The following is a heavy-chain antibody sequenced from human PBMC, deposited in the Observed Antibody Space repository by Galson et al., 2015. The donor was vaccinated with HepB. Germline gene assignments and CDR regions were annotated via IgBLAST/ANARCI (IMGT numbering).Heavy chain of an antibody. CDR1: GFTYSIYW. J-gene: IGHJ4*02. D-gene: IGHD2-2*01. CDR2: IKQDGNEK. Sequence: SLRLSCAASGFTYSIYWMSWVRQAPGKGLEWVANIKQDGNEKYYVDSVKGRFTISRDNAKNSQYLQMNSLRVEDTAVYYCARERCSSTSCFHDYWGQGTLVTVSS. V-gene: IGHV3-7*01. CDR3: ARERCSSTSCFHDY.